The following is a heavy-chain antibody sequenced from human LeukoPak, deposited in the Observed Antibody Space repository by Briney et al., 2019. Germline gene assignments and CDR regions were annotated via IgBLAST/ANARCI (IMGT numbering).Heavy chain of an antibody. J-gene: IGHJ4*02. CDR1: GYTFTSYA. Sequence: ASMKVSCKASGYTFTSYAMHWVRQAPGQRLEWMGWINAGNGNTKYSQKFQGRVTITRDTSASTAYMELSSLRSEDTAVYYCARDRSRMFYYDFWSGYGYWGQGTLVTVSS. CDR2: INAGNGNT. D-gene: IGHD3-3*01. CDR3: ARDRSRMFYYDFWSGYGY. V-gene: IGHV1-3*01.